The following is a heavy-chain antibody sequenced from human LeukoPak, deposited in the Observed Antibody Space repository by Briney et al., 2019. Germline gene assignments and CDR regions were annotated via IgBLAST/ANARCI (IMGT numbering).Heavy chain of an antibody. CDR1: GFTFSSYA. J-gene: IGHJ3*02. CDR2: ISYDGSNK. Sequence: PGGSLRLSCAASGFTFSSYAMHWVRQAPGKGLEWVAVISYDGSNKYYADSVKGRFTISRDNSKNTLYLQMNSLRAEDTAVYYCARGRRIAARSVAFDIWGQGTMVTVSS. CDR3: ARGRRIAARSVAFDI. V-gene: IGHV3-30-3*01. D-gene: IGHD6-6*01.